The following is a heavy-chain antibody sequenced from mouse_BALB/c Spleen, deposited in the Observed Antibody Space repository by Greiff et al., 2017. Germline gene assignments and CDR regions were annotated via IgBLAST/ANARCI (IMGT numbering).Heavy chain of an antibody. CDR1: GYTFSSYW. Sequence: VQLQESGAELMKPGASVKISCKATGYTFSSYWIEWVKQRPGHGLEWIGEILPGSGSTNYNEKFKGKATFTADTSSNTAYMQLSSLTSEDSAVYYCCGSSHWFAYWGQGTLVTVSA. CDR2: ILPGSGST. J-gene: IGHJ3*01. V-gene: IGHV1-9*01. CDR3: CGSSHWFAY. D-gene: IGHD1-1*01.